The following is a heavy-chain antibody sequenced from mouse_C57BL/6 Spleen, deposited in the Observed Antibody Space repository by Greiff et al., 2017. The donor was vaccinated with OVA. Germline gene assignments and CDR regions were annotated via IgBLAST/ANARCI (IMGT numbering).Heavy chain of an antibody. V-gene: IGHV1-82*01. CDR3: AKSSEAWFAY. J-gene: IGHJ3*01. CDR2: IYPGDGAT. D-gene: IGHD1-1*01. CDR1: GYAFSSSW. Sequence: QVQLQQSGPELVKPGASVKISCKASGYAFSSSWMNWVKQRPGKGLEWIGRIYPGDGATNYNGKFKGKATLTADKSSSTAYIQLSSLTSEDSAVYFCAKSSEAWFAYWGEGTLVTVSA.